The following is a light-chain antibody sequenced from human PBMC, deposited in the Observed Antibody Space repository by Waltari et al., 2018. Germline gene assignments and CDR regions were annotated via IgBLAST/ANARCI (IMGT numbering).Light chain of an antibody. V-gene: IGKV3-11*01. CDR1: QSVRKY. CDR3: QQRTKWPFS. J-gene: IGKJ3*01. Sequence: EIVLTQSPATLSLSPGERATLSCGASQSVRKYLAWYQQKPGQAPRLLIYEASLRATGIPARFSGSGSGTDFTLTISSLEPEDFAVYYCQQRTKWPFSFGPGTKVDIK. CDR2: EAS.